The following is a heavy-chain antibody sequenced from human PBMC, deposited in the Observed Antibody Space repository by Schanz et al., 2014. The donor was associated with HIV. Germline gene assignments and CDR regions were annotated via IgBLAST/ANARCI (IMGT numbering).Heavy chain of an antibody. CDR1: GFTFKDYG. J-gene: IGHJ6*02. CDR3: AKTSITLGMDV. D-gene: IGHD1-20*01. V-gene: IGHV3-23*01. Sequence: EVHLLESGGALVEPGGSLRLSCAASGFTFKDYGMTWVRQAPGKGLEWVSSISGGSGSTFYADSVKGRFTISRVNSKNTLYLQMNSLRAEDTAIYYCAKTSITLGMDVWGQGTTVTVSS. CDR2: ISGGSGST.